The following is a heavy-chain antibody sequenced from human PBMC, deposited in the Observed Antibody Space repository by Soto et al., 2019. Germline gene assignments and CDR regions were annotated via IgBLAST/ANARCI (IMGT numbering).Heavy chain of an antibody. CDR1: GYTFTSYG. J-gene: IGHJ6*02. CDR2: ISPYDGYT. V-gene: IGHV1-18*01. CDR3: ARGGYYDSSGSRNYHYYGMNV. Sequence: QVQLVQSGAEVKKPGASVKVSCKASGYTFTSYGINWVRQAPGQGLEWLGWISPYDGYTNYARILQCRVYMTTDTSTKTAYMELRSLRSDDTAMYYCARGGYYDSSGSRNYHYYGMNVWGQGTTVTVSS. D-gene: IGHD3-22*01.